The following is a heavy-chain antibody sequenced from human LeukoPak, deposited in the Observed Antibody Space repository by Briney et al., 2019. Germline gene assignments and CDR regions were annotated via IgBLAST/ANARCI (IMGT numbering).Heavy chain of an antibody. CDR1: GFTFSSYS. CDR2: ISSSSSYI. CDR3: AKDPEDDFGDYLDY. Sequence: GGSLRLSCAASGFTFSSYSMNWVRQAPGKGLEWVSSISSSSSYIYYADSVKGRFTISRDNSKNTLYLQMNSLRAEDTAVYNCAKDPEDDFGDYLDYWGQGTLVTVSS. V-gene: IGHV3-21*04. J-gene: IGHJ4*02. D-gene: IGHD4-17*01.